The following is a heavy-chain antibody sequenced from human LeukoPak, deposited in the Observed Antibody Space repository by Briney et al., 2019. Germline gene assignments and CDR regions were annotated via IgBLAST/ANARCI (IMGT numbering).Heavy chain of an antibody. D-gene: IGHD3-3*01. CDR2: ISSSSSYI. V-gene: IGHV3-21*01. CDR1: GFTFSSYS. J-gene: IGHJ4*02. Sequence: GGSLRLSCAASGFTFSSYSMNWVRRAPGKGLEWVSSISSSSSYIHYADSVKGRFTISRDNAKNSLYLQMNSLRAEDTAVYYCASWAGNTQSDSWSGPFDYWGQGTLVTVSS. CDR3: ASWAGNTQSDSWSGPFDY.